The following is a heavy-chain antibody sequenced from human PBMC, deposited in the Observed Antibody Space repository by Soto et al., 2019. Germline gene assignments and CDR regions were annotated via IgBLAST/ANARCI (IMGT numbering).Heavy chain of an antibody. D-gene: IGHD1-26*01. V-gene: IGHV4-59*01. Sequence: PSDTLSLTCTFSGGSISSYYCGWIRQPPGKGLEWIGHIYYSGSTNYNPSLKSRVTISIDTSKRQFSLNLGSVTAADTAVYYCASAGSGSYYDFNWFDPWGQGKVVTVSS. CDR3: ASAGSGSYYDFNWFDP. CDR2: IYYSGST. CDR1: GGSISSYY. J-gene: IGHJ5*02.